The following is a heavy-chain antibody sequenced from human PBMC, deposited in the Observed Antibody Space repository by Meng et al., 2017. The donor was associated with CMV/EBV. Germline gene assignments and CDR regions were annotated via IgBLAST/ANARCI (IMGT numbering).Heavy chain of an antibody. CDR1: GCSVSSGSYY. CDR3: ARVEPGMATMQYYFDY. CDR2: IYYSGST. D-gene: IGHD5-24*01. J-gene: IGHJ4*02. V-gene: IGHV4-61*01. Sequence: GSLRLSCTVSGCSVSSGSYYWSWIRQPPGTGLEWIGYIYYSGSTNYNPSLKSRVTISVDTSKNQFSLKLSSVTAADTAVYYCARVEPGMATMQYYFDYWGQGTLVTVSS.